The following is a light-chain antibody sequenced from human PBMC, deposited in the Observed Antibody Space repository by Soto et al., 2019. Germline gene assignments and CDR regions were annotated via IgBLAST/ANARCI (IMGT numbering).Light chain of an antibody. V-gene: IGKV1-33*01. CDR1: QDVNKY. CDR3: QQYANLPRT. Sequence: DIQMTQSPSSLSASVGDRVTITCQASQDVNKYLNWYQQKAGKAPKVLIYDTSNLKTGVPSRFSGSGSGTDFTFTISSLQPEDFATYYCQQYANLPRTFGQGTKVEIK. J-gene: IGKJ2*01. CDR2: DTS.